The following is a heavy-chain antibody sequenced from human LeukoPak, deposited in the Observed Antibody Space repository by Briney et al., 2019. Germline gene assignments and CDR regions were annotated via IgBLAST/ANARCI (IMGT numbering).Heavy chain of an antibody. CDR2: IKQDGSKK. D-gene: IGHD5-24*01. J-gene: IGHJ4*02. CDR1: GFPFSSYW. CDR3: TRVGYIDEGIDY. Sequence: GSLRLSCVASGFPFSSYWMTWVRQAPGKGLEWVANIKQDGSKKSYVDSVKGRFTISRGNVKNSLYLQMNSLRAEDTAIYYCTRVGYIDEGIDYWGQGTLVTVSS. V-gene: IGHV3-7*04.